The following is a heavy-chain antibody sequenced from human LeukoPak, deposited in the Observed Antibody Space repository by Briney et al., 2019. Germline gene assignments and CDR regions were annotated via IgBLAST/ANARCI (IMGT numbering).Heavy chain of an antibody. CDR1: GGSISSYY. CDR3: ARDNSMGAFDI. Sequence: PSETLSLTCTASGGSISSYYWSWIRQPPGKGLEWIGYIYYSGSTNYNSSLKSRVTISVDTSKYQFSLKLSSVTAADTAVYYCARDNSMGAFDIWGQGTVVTVSS. CDR2: IYYSGST. V-gene: IGHV4-59*01. J-gene: IGHJ3*02. D-gene: IGHD2/OR15-2a*01.